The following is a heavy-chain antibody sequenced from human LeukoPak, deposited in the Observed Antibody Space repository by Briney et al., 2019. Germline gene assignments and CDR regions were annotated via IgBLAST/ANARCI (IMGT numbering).Heavy chain of an antibody. Sequence: SETLSLTCTVSGGSISSSSYYWGWIRQPPGKGLEWIGSIYYSGSTYYNPSLKSRVTISVDTSKNQFPLKLSSVTAADTAVYYCARSYYGSGSLWFDPWGQGTLVTVSS. J-gene: IGHJ5*02. CDR1: GGSISSSSYY. CDR3: ARSYYGSGSLWFDP. CDR2: IYYSGST. V-gene: IGHV4-39*06. D-gene: IGHD3-10*01.